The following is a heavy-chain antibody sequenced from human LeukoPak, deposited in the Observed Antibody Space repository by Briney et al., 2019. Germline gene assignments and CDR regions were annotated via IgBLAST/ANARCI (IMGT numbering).Heavy chain of an antibody. Sequence: GGSLRLSCVASRFSFSSYGMHWVRQPPGKGLEWVAVIWYDGSNKYYADSVKGRFTISRDNSKNTLYLQMNSLRAEDTAVYYCARDRANYLGYIATAGTDAFDMWGQGTMVTVSS. CDR2: IWYDGSNK. D-gene: IGHD6-13*01. V-gene: IGHV3-33*01. CDR1: RFSFSSYG. J-gene: IGHJ3*02. CDR3: ARDRANYLGYIATAGTDAFDM.